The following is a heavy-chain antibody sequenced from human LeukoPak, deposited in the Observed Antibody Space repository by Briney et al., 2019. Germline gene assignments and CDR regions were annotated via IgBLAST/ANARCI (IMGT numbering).Heavy chain of an antibody. CDR2: IHTSGST. CDR1: GGSISNYH. J-gene: IGHJ4*02. Sequence: SETLSLTCTVSGGSISNYHWSWIRQPAGKGLEWIGQIHTSGSTNYNPPLKSRVSMSIDTTEDQVSLTIRSVTAADTAFYYCARRDISSGWSFDYWGQGTGVPVSS. CDR3: ARRDISSGWSFDY. D-gene: IGHD6-19*01. V-gene: IGHV4-4*07.